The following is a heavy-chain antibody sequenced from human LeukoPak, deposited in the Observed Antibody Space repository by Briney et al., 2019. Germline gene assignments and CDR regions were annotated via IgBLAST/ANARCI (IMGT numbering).Heavy chain of an antibody. CDR1: GYTFTSYY. D-gene: IGHD3-22*01. Sequence: GASVKVSCKASGYTFTSYYMHWVRQAPGQGLEWMGGIIPVFGTANYAQKFQGRVTITADESTSTAYMELSSLRSEDTAVYYCATSNDYYDSSGYDSYYFDYWGQGTLVTVSS. CDR3: ATSNDYYDSSGYDSYYFDY. V-gene: IGHV1-69*13. CDR2: IIPVFGTA. J-gene: IGHJ4*02.